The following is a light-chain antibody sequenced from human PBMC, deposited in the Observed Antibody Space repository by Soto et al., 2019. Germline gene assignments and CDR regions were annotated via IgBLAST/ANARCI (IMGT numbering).Light chain of an antibody. J-gene: IGLJ3*02. CDR1: SSNIGAGYD. CDR2: GNN. Sequence: QSVLTQPPSVSGAPGQRGTISCTGSSSNIGAGYDVHWYQQLPGTAPKLLIYGNNNRPSGAPDRFSGSKSGTSASLAITGLQAEDEADYYCQSYDSSLSGWVFGGGTKVTVL. CDR3: QSYDSSLSGWV. V-gene: IGLV1-40*01.